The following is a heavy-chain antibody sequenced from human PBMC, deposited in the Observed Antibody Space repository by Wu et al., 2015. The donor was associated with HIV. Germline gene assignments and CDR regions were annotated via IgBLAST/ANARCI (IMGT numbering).Heavy chain of an antibody. CDR1: GYRFTSFN. D-gene: IGHD4/OR15-4a*01. V-gene: IGHV1-8*02. CDR3: ARVQFDPDYYTYFDL. J-gene: IGHJ5*01. Sequence: QVQLVQSGTVVQKPGTSVRVSCRVSGYRFTSFNINWIRQVHGRGLEWMGWMDPKSGSAAFGHNFQGRVSMTRNNSISTAYLELRSLTSDDAAIYFCARVQFDPDYYTYFDLWGQGTLVTVSS. CDR2: MDPKSGSA.